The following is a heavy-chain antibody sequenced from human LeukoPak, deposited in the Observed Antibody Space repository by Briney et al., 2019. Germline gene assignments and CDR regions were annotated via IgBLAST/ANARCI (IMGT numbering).Heavy chain of an antibody. J-gene: IGHJ6*02. CDR3: ATQGIVVVPAAKEPSYGMDV. CDR2: ISGSGGST. CDR1: GFTFSSYA. D-gene: IGHD2-2*01. V-gene: IGHV3-23*01. Sequence: GGSLRLSCAASGFTFSSYAMSWVRQAPGKGLEWASAISGSGGSTYYADSVKGRFTISRDNSKNTLYLQMNSLRAEDTAVYYCATQGIVVVPAAKEPSYGMDVWGQGTTVTVSS.